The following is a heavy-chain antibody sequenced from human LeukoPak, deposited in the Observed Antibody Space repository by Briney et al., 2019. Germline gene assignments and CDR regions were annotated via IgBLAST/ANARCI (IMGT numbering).Heavy chain of an antibody. CDR2: ISSSGSTI. V-gene: IGHV3-48*03. CDR3: ARGYYYDSSGLFDY. Sequence: PGGSLRLSCAASGFTFSSYEMNWVRQAPGKGLEWVSYISSSGSTIYYADSVKGRFTISRDNAKNSLYLQMNSLRAEDTAVYYCARGYYYDSSGLFDYWGQGTLVTVSS. D-gene: IGHD3-22*01. CDR1: GFTFSSYE. J-gene: IGHJ4*02.